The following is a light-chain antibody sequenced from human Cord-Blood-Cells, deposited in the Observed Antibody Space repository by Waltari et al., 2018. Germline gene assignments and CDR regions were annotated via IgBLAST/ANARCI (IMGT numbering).Light chain of an antibody. Sequence: SSELTQDPAVSVALGQTVRITCKGDSRRSDYASWYQQKPGQAPLLVIYGKNNRPSGIPDRFSGSSSGNTASLTITGAQAEDEADYYCNSRDSSGNWVFGGGTKLTVL. CDR1: SRRSDY. V-gene: IGLV3-19*01. CDR2: GKN. J-gene: IGLJ3*02. CDR3: NSRDSSGNWV.